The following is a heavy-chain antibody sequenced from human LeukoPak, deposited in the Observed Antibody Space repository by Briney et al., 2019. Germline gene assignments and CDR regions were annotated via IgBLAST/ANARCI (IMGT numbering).Heavy chain of an antibody. J-gene: IGHJ4*02. V-gene: IGHV1-69*04. Sequence: AGESLKISCKASGGTFSSYAISWVRQAPGQGLEWMGRIIPILGIANYAQKFQGRVTITADKSTSTAYMELSSLRSEDTAVYYCARAPQGSGSFDYWGQGTLVTVSS. D-gene: IGHD3-10*01. CDR2: IIPILGIA. CDR3: ARAPQGSGSFDY. CDR1: GGTFSSYA.